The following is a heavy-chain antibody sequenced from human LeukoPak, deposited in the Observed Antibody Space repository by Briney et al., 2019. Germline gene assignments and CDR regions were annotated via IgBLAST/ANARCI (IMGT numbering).Heavy chain of an antibody. CDR3: ARHYDAGKDDAFHI. CDR1: GYTFTCYG. CDR2: ISAYNGDT. Sequence: ASVKVSCKASGYTFTCYGISWVRQAPGQGLEWMGWISAYNGDTNYAQKVQGRVTMTTETSTNTAYMELRSLRSDDTAVYYCARHYDAGKDDAFHIWGQGTMVTVSS. D-gene: IGHD3-10*01. J-gene: IGHJ3*02. V-gene: IGHV1-18*01.